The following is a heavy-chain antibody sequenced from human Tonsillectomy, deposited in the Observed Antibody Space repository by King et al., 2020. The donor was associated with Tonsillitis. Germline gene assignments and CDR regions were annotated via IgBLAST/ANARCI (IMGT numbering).Heavy chain of an antibody. CDR3: ARGSDTPMVTGLDY. CDR1: GFTFSSYA. Sequence: GQLVQSGEGLVQPGGSLRLSCAASGFTFSSYAMHWVRQAPGKGLEYVSAVSTHGGRTYYADSVKGRFTISRDNSKNTLYLQMGGLRTEDMAVYYCARGSDTPMVTGLDYWGQGTLVTVSS. V-gene: IGHV3-64*02. D-gene: IGHD5-18*01. CDR2: VSTHGGRT. J-gene: IGHJ4*02.